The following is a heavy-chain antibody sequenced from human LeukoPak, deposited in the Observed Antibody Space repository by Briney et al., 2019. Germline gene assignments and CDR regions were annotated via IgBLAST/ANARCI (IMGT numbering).Heavy chain of an antibody. J-gene: IGHJ5*02. Sequence: SVKVSCKASGATFSTYGLSWVRQAPGQGLEWMGRISPFFDIANYAQKFQGRVTITADKSTSTVYMELSSLRSEDTAIYYCAREFKQSNWNDGHWFDPWGQEPWSPSPQ. V-gene: IGHV1-69*04. CDR3: AREFKQSNWNDGHWFDP. CDR1: GATFSTYG. CDR2: ISPFFDIA. D-gene: IGHD1-20*01.